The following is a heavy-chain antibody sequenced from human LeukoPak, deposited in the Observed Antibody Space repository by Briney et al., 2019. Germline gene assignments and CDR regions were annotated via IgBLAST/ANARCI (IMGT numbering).Heavy chain of an antibody. D-gene: IGHD2-21*02. V-gene: IGHV3-7*03. CDR2: IKQDGSET. J-gene: IGHJ4*02. Sequence: GGSLRLSCAASGFTFSRYWMSWVRQAPRKGLEWVANIKQDGSETYYVDSMKGRFTISRDNAKNSLYLQMNSLRAEDTAVYYCAKESAYCGSDCRSLSDYWGQGTLVTVSS. CDR1: GFTFSRYW. CDR3: AKESAYCGSDCRSLSDY.